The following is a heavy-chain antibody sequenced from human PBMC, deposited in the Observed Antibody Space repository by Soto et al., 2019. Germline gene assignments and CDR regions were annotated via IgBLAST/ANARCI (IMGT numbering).Heavy chain of an antibody. D-gene: IGHD6-13*01. Sequence: ASVKVSCKGSGYTFTSYSMYWVRRAPGQRLEWMGGINAGNGHTRYSQKFQARLTITRDTSASTAYMELSSLIYDDTAVYYCARFPSAAGSRNWYFDLWGRGTLVTVS. J-gene: IGHJ2*01. V-gene: IGHV1-3*01. CDR1: GYTFTSYS. CDR3: ARFPSAAGSRNWYFDL. CDR2: INAGNGHT.